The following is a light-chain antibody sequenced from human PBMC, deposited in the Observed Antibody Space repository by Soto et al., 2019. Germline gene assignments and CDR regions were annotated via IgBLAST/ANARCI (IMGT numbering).Light chain of an antibody. Sequence: QSARTQPASMSGSPGQSITISCTGTSSDVGGFNYVSWYQQHPGKAPKLMIYDVTNRPSGVSYRFSGSKSGNTASLTISGLQAEDEADYYCNSYTSSSTYVLGTGTKVTVL. CDR2: DVT. CDR1: SSDVGGFNY. CDR3: NSYTSSSTYV. V-gene: IGLV2-14*03. J-gene: IGLJ1*01.